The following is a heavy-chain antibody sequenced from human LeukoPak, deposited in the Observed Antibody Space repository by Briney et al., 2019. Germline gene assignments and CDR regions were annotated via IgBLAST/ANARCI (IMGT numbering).Heavy chain of an antibody. Sequence: NPGGSLRLSCAASGFTFSSYSMTWVRQAPGKGLEWVSSISSSSSYIYYADSVKGRFTISRDDAKNSLDLQMNSLRAEDTTVYYCARESDRHHDLWSGYLALDYWGQGTRVTVSS. V-gene: IGHV3-21*01. CDR1: GFTFSSYS. D-gene: IGHD3-3*01. CDR2: ISSSSSYI. J-gene: IGHJ4*02. CDR3: ARESDRHHDLWSGYLALDY.